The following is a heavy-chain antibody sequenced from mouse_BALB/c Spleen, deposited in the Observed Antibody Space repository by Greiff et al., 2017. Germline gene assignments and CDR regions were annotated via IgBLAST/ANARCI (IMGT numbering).Heavy chain of an antibody. J-gene: IGHJ2*01. CDR2: ISSGGST. V-gene: IGHV5-6-5*01. CDR3: ARDITTVVAPCDY. Sequence: EVQLVESGGGLVKPGGSLKLSCAASGFTFSSYAMSWVRQTPEKRLEWVASISSGGSTYYPDSVKGRFTISRDNARNILYLQMSSLRSEDTAMYYCARDITTVVAPCDYWGQGTTLTVSS. CDR1: GFTFSSYA. D-gene: IGHD1-1*01.